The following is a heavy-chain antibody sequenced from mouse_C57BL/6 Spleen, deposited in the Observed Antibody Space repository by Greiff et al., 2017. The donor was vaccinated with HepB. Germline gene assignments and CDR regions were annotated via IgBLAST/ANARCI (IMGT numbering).Heavy chain of an antibody. D-gene: IGHD1-1*01. J-gene: IGHJ3*01. CDR3: ARSVVDYCGSSYGGPAWLDY. V-gene: IGHV1-53*01. CDR1: GYTFTSYW. CDR2: INPSNGGT. Sequence: QVQLQQPGTELVKPGASVKLSCKASGYTFTSYWMHWVKQRPGQGLEWIGNINPSNGGTNYNEKFKSKATLTVDKSSSTAYMQLSSLTSEDSAVYDCARSVVDYCGSSYGGPAWLDYWGQGTLVTVSA.